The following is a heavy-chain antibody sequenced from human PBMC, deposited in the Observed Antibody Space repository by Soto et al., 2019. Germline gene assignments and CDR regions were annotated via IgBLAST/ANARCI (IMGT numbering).Heavy chain of an antibody. J-gene: IGHJ4*02. Sequence: GESLKISCSGSGYSFSNYWIAWVRQMPGKGLEWMGIIYPGDSDTRYRPSFQGQVTISADKSISTAYLQWNSLKASDTAMYFCARGDSSDYYMAAPADYWGQRTLVTVSS. V-gene: IGHV5-51*01. CDR1: GYSFSNYW. CDR2: IYPGDSDT. CDR3: ARGDSSDYYMAAPADY. D-gene: IGHD3-22*01.